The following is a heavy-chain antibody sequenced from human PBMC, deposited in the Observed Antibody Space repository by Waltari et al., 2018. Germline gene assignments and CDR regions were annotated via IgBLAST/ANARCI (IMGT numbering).Heavy chain of an antibody. Sequence: QVQLQQWGAGLLKPSETLSLTCGVRGGSFSSYYWSWIRQSPGKGLEWIGEINHAGNIHYNPFFKSRVTMAIDTARNQVSLEVKSGIGADTAVYFCARISGLDYATPMWGLGTVVTGSS. V-gene: IGHV4-34*01. CDR3: ARISGLDYATPM. CDR2: INHAGNI. CDR1: GGSFSSYY. J-gene: IGHJ4*01. D-gene: IGHD5-12*01.